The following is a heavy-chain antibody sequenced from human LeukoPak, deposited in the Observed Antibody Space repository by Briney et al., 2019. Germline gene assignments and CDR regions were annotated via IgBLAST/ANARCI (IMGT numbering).Heavy chain of an antibody. CDR1: GFTFSSYS. D-gene: IGHD6-25*01. CDR3: ARAPRSQRGY. V-gene: IGHV3-21*04. Sequence: PGGSLRLSCAASGFTFSSYSMNWVRQAPGKGLEWVSSISSSSSYIYYADSVKGRFTISRDNAKNSLYLHMNSLRVEDTAVYYCARAPRSQRGYWGQGTLVTVSS. J-gene: IGHJ4*02. CDR2: ISSSSSYI.